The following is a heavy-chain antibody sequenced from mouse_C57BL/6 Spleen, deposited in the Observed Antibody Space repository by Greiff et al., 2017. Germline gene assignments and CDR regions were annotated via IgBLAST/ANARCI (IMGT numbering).Heavy chain of an antibody. Sequence: DVPLVESGGGLVKPGGSLKLSCAASGFTFSDYGMHWVRQAPETGLEWVAYISSGSSTIYYADTVKGRFTISRDNAKNTLFLQMTSLRSEDTAMYYCARLRRGYYYAMDDWGQGTSVTVSS. CDR2: ISSGSSTI. V-gene: IGHV5-17*01. D-gene: IGHD2-4*01. CDR3: ARLRRGYYYAMDD. CDR1: GFTFSDYG. J-gene: IGHJ4*01.